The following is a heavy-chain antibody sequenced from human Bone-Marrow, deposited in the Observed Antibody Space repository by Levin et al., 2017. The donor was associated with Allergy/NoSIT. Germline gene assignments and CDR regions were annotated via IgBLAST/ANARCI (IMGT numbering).Heavy chain of an antibody. CDR3: ARAVVGSKEFDP. CDR1: GFTFSSYS. V-gene: IGHV3-21*01. CDR2: ISSSSSYI. Sequence: GGSLRLSCAASGFTFSSYSMNWVRQAPGKGLEWVSSISSSSSYIYYADSVKGRFTISRDNAKNSLYLQMNSLRAEDTAVYYCARAVVGSKEFDPWGQGTLVTVSS. D-gene: IGHD1-26*01. J-gene: IGHJ5*02.